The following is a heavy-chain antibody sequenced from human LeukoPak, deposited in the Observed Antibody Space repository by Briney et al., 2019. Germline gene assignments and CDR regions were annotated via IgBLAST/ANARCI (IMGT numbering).Heavy chain of an antibody. CDR1: GFTFDDYA. V-gene: IGHV3-9*01. Sequence: GRSLRLSCAASGFTFDDYAMHWVRQAPGKGLEWVSGISWNSGSIGYADSVKGRFTISRDNAKNSLYLQMNSLRAEDTAVYYCARDLRRTTVVTDYWGQGTLVTVSS. CDR3: ARDLRRTTVVTDY. CDR2: ISWNSGSI. D-gene: IGHD4-23*01. J-gene: IGHJ4*02.